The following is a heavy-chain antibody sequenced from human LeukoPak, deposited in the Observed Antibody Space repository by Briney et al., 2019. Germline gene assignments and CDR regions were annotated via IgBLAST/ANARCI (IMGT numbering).Heavy chain of an antibody. Sequence: ASVKVSCKVSGYTLTALSVHWVRQAPGKGLEWRGGFDPEDGETIYAQKFQGRVTMSEDTSTDTAYMELSSLRSEDTAVYYCARVPAAQPPDGWFDPWGQGTLVTVSS. D-gene: IGHD2-2*01. CDR1: GYTLTALS. V-gene: IGHV1-24*01. J-gene: IGHJ5*02. CDR3: ARVPAAQPPDGWFDP. CDR2: FDPEDGET.